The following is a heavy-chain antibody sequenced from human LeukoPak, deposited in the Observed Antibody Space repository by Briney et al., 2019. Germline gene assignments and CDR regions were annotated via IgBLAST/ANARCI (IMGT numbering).Heavy chain of an antibody. CDR2: ISGSGGST. Sequence: GGSLRLSCAASGLTFSSYAMSWVRQAPGKGLEWVSAISGSGGSTYYADSVKGRFTISRDNSKNTLYLQMNSLRAEDTAVYYCAKNLLPYYYYGMDVWGQGTTVTVSS. CDR1: GLTFSSYA. J-gene: IGHJ6*02. V-gene: IGHV3-23*01. CDR3: AKNLLPYYYYGMDV.